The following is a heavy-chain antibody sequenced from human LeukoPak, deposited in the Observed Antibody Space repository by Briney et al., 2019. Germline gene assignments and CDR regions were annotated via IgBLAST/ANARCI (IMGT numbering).Heavy chain of an antibody. Sequence: GGSLRLSCAASGFTFSNYAMSWVRQAPGKGLEWVSAISSNGDNIYYADSVKGRFTISRDNSKNTLYLQINSLRAEDTALYFCASVVRPGYFFYYGLGVWGQGTTVTVSS. J-gene: IGHJ6*02. CDR1: GFTFSNYA. CDR2: ISSNGDNI. V-gene: IGHV3-23*01. CDR3: ASVVRPGYFFYYGLGV.